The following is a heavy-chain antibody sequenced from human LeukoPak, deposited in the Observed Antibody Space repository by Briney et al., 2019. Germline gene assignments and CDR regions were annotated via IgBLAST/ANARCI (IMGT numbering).Heavy chain of an antibody. CDR2: VYYRGNT. CDR1: GGSITTTNYY. V-gene: IGHV4-39*02. J-gene: IGHJ4*01. D-gene: IGHD7-27*01. Sequence: SETLSLTCTVSGGSITTTNYYWAWIRQPPGEGLQWIGSVYYRGNTYSNPSLEIRITMSVDTSKNQFSLRLTSVTAADTALYYCARDTVPPRNATEQKTGTYYWGLGTLVTVSS. CDR3: ARDTVPPRNATEQKTGTYY.